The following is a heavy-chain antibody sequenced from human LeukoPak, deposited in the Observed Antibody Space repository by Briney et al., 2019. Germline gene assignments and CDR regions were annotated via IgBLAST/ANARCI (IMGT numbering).Heavy chain of an antibody. Sequence: SETLSLTCTVSGGSISSSSYYWGWIRQPPGKGLEWIGSIYYSGSTYYNPSLKSRVTISVDTSKNQFSLKLSSVTAADTAVYYCARDYDTAMVFDYWGQGTLVTVSS. CDR1: GGSISSSSYY. CDR3: ARDYDTAMVFDY. CDR2: IYYSGST. D-gene: IGHD5-18*01. V-gene: IGHV4-39*07. J-gene: IGHJ4*02.